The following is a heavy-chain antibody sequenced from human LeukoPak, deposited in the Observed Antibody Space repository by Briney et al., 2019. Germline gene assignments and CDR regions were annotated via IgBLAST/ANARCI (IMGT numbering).Heavy chain of an antibody. CDR2: ISASGGTT. V-gene: IGHV3-23*01. D-gene: IGHD2-2*01. J-gene: IGHJ5*01. Sequence: GGSLRLSCAASGFTFSSYWMSWVRQAPGKGLEWVSAISASGGTTYYADSVKGRFTISRDNSENTLFLQMNSLRAEDTAVYYCAKEPREYCSSTSCPNWFDSWGQGTLVTVSS. CDR1: GFTFSSYW. CDR3: AKEPREYCSSTSCPNWFDS.